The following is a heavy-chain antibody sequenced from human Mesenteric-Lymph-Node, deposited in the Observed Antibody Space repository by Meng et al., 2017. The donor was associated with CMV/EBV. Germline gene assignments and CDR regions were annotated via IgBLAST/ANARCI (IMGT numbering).Heavy chain of an antibody. CDR2: IWNDGTNK. Sequence: GGSLRLSCAASAFTFSSYPMHWVRQAPGKGLEWVAAIWNDGTNKYYVDSVKGRFTISRDNSKNTLYLQMNSLRAEDTAVYYCARVGSRWGLDVWGQGTTVTVSS. V-gene: IGHV3-33*08. J-gene: IGHJ6*02. CDR1: AFTFSSYP. CDR3: ARVGSRWGLDV. D-gene: IGHD6-19*01.